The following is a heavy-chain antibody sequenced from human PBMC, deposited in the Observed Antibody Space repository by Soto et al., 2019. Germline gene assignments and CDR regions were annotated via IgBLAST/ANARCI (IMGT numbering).Heavy chain of an antibody. V-gene: IGHV1-69*01. D-gene: IGHD3-9*01. CDR2: ITPIFGTP. CDR1: GGTFRTTA. Sequence: QVHLVQSGAEVKKPGSSVKVSCKTSGGTFRTTAISWVRQAPGQGLEWMGEITPIFGTPDYAQKFQGRITITADESTSTVDMDLSSLRSEDTAVYYCATGGLVITDFYYGLDVWGPGTTGTVSS. CDR3: ATGGLVITDFYYGLDV. J-gene: IGHJ6*02.